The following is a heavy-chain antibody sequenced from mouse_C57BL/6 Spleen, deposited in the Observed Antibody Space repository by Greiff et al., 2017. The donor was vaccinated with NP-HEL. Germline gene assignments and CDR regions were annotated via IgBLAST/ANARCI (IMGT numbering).Heavy chain of an antibody. CDR3: ARPHSSGYFDY. V-gene: IGHV1-54*01. D-gene: IGHD3-2*02. Sequence: QVQLQQSGAELVRPGTSVKVSCKASGYAFTNYLIEWVKQRPGQGLEWIGVINPGSGGTNYNEKFKGKATLTADKSSSTAYMQLSSLTSEDSAVYCCARPHSSGYFDYWGQGTTLTVSS. J-gene: IGHJ2*01. CDR2: INPGSGGT. CDR1: GYAFTNYL.